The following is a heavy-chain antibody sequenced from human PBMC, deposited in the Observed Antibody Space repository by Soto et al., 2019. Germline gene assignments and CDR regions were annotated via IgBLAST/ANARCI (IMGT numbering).Heavy chain of an antibody. Sequence: QVQLVQSGADVKKPGASVKVSCKTSGYNFIENAVHWVRQAPGQGLEWMGWINCDNGNTKYSRKMQGRLTISRDKSATTVYMELSALTSEDTAVYFCERDDVGSAWPYWGQGTLVSVSS. CDR2: INCDNGNT. J-gene: IGHJ4*02. V-gene: IGHV1-3*01. CDR3: ERDDVGSAWPY. D-gene: IGHD6-19*01. CDR1: GYNFIENA.